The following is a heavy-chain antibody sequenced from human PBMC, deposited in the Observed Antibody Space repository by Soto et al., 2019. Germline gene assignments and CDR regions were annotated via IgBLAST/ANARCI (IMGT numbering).Heavy chain of an antibody. D-gene: IGHD3-3*01. V-gene: IGHV3-49*03. J-gene: IGHJ3*02. CDR2: IRSKAYGGTT. CDR3: TRHPDAYYDFWSGYYQRAFDI. Sequence: PGGSLRLSCTASGFTFGDYAMSWFRQAPGKGLEWVGFIRSKAYGGTTEYAASVKGRFTISRDDSKSIAYLQMNSLKTEDTAVYYCTRHPDAYYDFWSGYYQRAFDIWGQGTMVT. CDR1: GFTFGDYA.